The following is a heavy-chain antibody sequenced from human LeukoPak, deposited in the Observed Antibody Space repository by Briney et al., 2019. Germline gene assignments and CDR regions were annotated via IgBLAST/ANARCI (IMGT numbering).Heavy chain of an antibody. V-gene: IGHV3-48*03. D-gene: IGHD3-22*01. Sequence: GGSLGLSCAASGFTFSSYEMNWVRQAPGKGLEWVSYISSSGSTIYYADSVKGRFTISRDNAKNSLYLQMNSLRAEDTAVYYCARRPYYYDSLDYWGLDYWGQGTLVTVSS. CDR1: GFTFSSYE. CDR2: ISSSGSTI. CDR3: ARRPYYYDSLDYWGLDY. J-gene: IGHJ4*02.